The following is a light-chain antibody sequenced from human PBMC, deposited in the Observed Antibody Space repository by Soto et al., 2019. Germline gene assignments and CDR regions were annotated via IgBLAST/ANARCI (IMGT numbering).Light chain of an antibody. J-gene: IGKJ4*01. Sequence: EIVMTQSPATLSVSPGERATLSCRASQSISSNLAWYQQKPGQAPRLLIHGASTRANGIPARFSGSGAGTEFTLTISSLQSEDFAVYYCQQYHNWPPLTFGGGTKVEIK. CDR1: QSISSN. V-gene: IGKV3-15*01. CDR3: QQYHNWPPLT. CDR2: GAS.